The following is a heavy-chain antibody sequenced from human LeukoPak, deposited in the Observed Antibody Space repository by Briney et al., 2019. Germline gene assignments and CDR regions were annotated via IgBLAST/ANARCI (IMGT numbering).Heavy chain of an antibody. CDR2: IKQDGSEK. CDR3: ARVGTWIQLWSYFDY. Sequence: PGGSLRLSCAASGFTFSSYWMSWVRQAPGKGLEWVANIKQDGSEKYYVDSVKGRFTISRDNAKNSLYLRMNSLRAEDTAVYYCARVGTWIQLWSYFDYWGQGTLVTVSS. CDR1: GFTFSSYW. J-gene: IGHJ4*02. D-gene: IGHD5-18*01. V-gene: IGHV3-7*01.